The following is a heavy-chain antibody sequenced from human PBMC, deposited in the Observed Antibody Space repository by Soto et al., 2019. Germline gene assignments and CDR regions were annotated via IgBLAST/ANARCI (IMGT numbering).Heavy chain of an antibody. J-gene: IGHJ3*02. V-gene: IGHV5-51*01. Sequence: GESLKIACKGSGYSFTSYWIGWVRQMSGKGLEWMGIIYPGDSDTRYSPSFQGQVTISADKSISTAYLQWSSLKASDTAMYYCARTRAAAVYDAFDIWGQGTMVTVSS. CDR2: IYPGDSDT. CDR1: GYSFTSYW. D-gene: IGHD6-13*01. CDR3: ARTRAAAVYDAFDI.